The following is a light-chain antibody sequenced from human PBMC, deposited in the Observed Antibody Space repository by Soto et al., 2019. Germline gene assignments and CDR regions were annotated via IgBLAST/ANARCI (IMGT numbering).Light chain of an antibody. V-gene: IGKV3-20*01. CDR2: GAS. CDR3: QQYGSSPLT. J-gene: IGKJ4*01. Sequence: EIVLTQSPGTLSLSLGERATLSCRASQSVSSSYLAWYQQKPGQPPRLLTYGASSRATGIPDRFSGGGSGTDFTLTISRLEPEDFAVYYCQQYGSSPLTFGGGTKVEIK. CDR1: QSVSSSY.